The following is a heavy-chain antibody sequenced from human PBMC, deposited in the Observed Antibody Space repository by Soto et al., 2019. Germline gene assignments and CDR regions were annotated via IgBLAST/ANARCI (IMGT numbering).Heavy chain of an antibody. CDR3: ARWGESGSGSPPLGY. J-gene: IGHJ4*02. CDR2: INPSGGST. V-gene: IGHV1-46*01. D-gene: IGHD3-10*01. CDR1: GYTFTSYY. Sequence: QVQLVQSGAEVKKPGASVKVSCKASGYTFTSYYMNWVRQAPGQGLEWMGIINPSGGSTSYAQKFQGRVTMSRDTSTSTVYMEMGSLSSENTAVYYCARWGESGSGSPPLGYWGQGSLVTVSS.